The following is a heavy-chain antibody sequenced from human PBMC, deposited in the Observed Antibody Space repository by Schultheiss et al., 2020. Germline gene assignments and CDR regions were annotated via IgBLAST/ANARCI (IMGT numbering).Heavy chain of an antibody. D-gene: IGHD1-14*01. CDR3: ARGSSNQKDPYYYYALDV. V-gene: IGHV3-23*01. CDR1: GFTFSSYA. CDR2: ISGSGGST. J-gene: IGHJ6*02. Sequence: GGSLRLSCAASGFTFSSYAMSWVRQAPGKGLEWVSAISGSGGSTYYADSVKGRFTISRDNAKNSLYLQMNSLMTEDTAVYYCARGSSNQKDPYYYYALDVWGQGTTVTLSS.